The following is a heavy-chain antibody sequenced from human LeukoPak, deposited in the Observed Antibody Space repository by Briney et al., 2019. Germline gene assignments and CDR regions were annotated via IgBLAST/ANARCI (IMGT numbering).Heavy chain of an antibody. CDR3: ARKIYCSSTSCYPVRRWFDP. Sequence: ASVKVSCKASGYTFTSYDIKWVPQATGQGLECMGRMNPNSGNTGYAQKFQGRGSMNRNTSMSTAYMELSSLRSEYTAVYYCARKIYCSSTSCYPVRRWFDPWGQGTLVTVSS. CDR2: MNPNSGNT. D-gene: IGHD2-2*01. CDR1: GYTFTSYD. J-gene: IGHJ5*02. V-gene: IGHV1-8*01.